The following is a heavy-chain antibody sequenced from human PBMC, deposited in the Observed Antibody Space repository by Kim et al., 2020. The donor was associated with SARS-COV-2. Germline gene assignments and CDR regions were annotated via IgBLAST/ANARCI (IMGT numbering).Heavy chain of an antibody. D-gene: IGHD3-10*01. Sequence: YTPTFQGRLTITRDPSATTAYMELSRLTSKDTAVYFCAREGSGSYNWLDPWGQGTLVTVSS. V-gene: IGHV1-3*01. J-gene: IGHJ5*02. CDR3: AREGSGSYNWLDP.